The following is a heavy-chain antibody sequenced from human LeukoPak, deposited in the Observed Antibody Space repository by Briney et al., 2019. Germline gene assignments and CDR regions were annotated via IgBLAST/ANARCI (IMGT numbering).Heavy chain of an antibody. D-gene: IGHD3-3*01. J-gene: IGHJ6*03. Sequence: GGSLRLSCAASGFTFSSYSMNWVRQAPGKGLEWVSSISSSSSYIYYADSVKGRFTISRDNAKNSLYLQMNSLRAEDTAVYYCARGFSTYYDFWSGYYQYYYFYYMDVWGKGTTVTVSS. CDR3: ARGFSTYYDFWSGYYQYYYFYYMDV. V-gene: IGHV3-21*01. CDR1: GFTFSSYS. CDR2: ISSSSSYI.